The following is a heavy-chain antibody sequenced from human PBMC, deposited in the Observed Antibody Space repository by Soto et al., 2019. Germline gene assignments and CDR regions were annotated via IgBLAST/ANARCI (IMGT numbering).Heavy chain of an antibody. CDR3: ARGNYYGSGSYYYYYYYGMDV. CDR1: GGSFSGYY. Sequence: ETLSLTCAVYGGSFSGYYWSWIRQPPGKGLEWIGEINHSGSTNYNPSLKSRVTISVDTSKNQFSLKLSSVTAADTAVYYCARGNYYGSGSYYYYYYYGMDVWGQGTTVTVSS. V-gene: IGHV4-34*01. J-gene: IGHJ6*02. D-gene: IGHD3-10*01. CDR2: INHSGST.